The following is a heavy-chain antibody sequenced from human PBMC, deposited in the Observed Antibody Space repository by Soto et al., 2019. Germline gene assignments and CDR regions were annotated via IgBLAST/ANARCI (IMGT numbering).Heavy chain of an antibody. J-gene: IGHJ4*02. CDR1: GGSISSGGYY. V-gene: IGHV4-31*03. CDR2: IYYSGST. CDR3: ASLRGWVRVDY. Sequence: QVQLQESGPGLVKPSQTLSLTCTVSGGSISSGGYYWSWIRQHPGKGLEWIGYIYYSGSTYYNPSLKRRVTIAVDPSKNQFPLKLSSVTAADTAVYYCASLRGWVRVDYWGQGTLVTVSS. D-gene: IGHD3-10*01.